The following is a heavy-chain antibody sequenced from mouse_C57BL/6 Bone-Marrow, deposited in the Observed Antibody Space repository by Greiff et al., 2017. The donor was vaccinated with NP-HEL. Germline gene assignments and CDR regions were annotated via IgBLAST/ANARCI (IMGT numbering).Heavy chain of an antibody. CDR3: AKMSEGYSWFAY. V-gene: IGHV2-5*01. CDR1: GFSLTSYG. Sequence: QVHVKQSGPGLVPPSQSLSITCTVSGFSLTSYGVHWVRQSPGKGLEWLGVIGRGGSTDYNAAFMSKLSITKDNSKSQVFFKMNSLQADDTAIYYSAKMSEGYSWFAYWGQGTLVTVSA. CDR2: IGRGGST. J-gene: IGHJ3*01. D-gene: IGHD2-3*01.